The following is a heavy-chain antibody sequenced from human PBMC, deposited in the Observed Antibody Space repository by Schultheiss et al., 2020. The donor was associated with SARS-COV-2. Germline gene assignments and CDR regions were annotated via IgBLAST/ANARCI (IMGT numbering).Heavy chain of an antibody. CDR1: GGSISSGGYY. D-gene: IGHD1-7*01. CDR2: IYYSGRT. V-gene: IGHV4-61*08. Sequence: GSLRLSCTVSGGSISSGGYYWSWIRQHPGKGLEWIGYIYYSGRTTYNPSLKSRVTLSLDTSQNQFSLRLSSVTAADTAVYYCARVDDWNYRYYFDYWGQGTLVTVSS. CDR3: ARVDDWNYRYYFDY. J-gene: IGHJ4*02.